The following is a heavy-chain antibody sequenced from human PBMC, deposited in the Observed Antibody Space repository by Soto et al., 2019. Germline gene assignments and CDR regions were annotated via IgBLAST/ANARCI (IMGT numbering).Heavy chain of an antibody. V-gene: IGHV3-74*01. D-gene: IGHD2-2*01. CDR2: INTDGSNT. CDR1: GLTFNRYW. CDR3: AKSSLGYCSSDSCSLGMDV. Sequence: TGGSLRLSCAASGLTFNRYWMHWVRHAPGKGLVWVSHINTDGSNTNYADSVKGRFTISRDNAKSTLFLQMNSLRDEDTAVYYCAKSSLGYCSSDSCSLGMDVWGQGTTVTVSS. J-gene: IGHJ6*02.